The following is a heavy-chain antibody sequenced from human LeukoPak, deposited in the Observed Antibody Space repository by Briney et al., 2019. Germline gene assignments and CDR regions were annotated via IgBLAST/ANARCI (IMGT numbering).Heavy chain of an antibody. CDR3: ERGRYGVYDY. CDR1: GGSFSGYY. D-gene: IGHD4-17*01. Sequence: SETLSLTCAVYGGSFSGYYWSWIRQPPGKGLEWIGEINHSGSTNYNPSLKSRVTISVDTSKNQFSLKLSSVTAADTAVYYCERGRYGVYDYWGQGTLVTVSS. J-gene: IGHJ4*02. V-gene: IGHV4-34*01. CDR2: INHSGST.